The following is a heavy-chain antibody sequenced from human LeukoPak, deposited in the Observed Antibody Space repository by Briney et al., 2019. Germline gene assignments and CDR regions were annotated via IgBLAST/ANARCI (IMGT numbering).Heavy chain of an antibody. Sequence: PGGSLRLSCAASGFTFSSYSMNWVSQAPGKGLEWVSSISSSSSYIYYADSVKGRFTISRDNAKNSLYLQMNSLRAEDTAVYYCARDSPGAFDIWGQGTMVTVSS. CDR1: GFTFSSYS. V-gene: IGHV3-21*01. J-gene: IGHJ3*02. CDR2: ISSSSSYI. CDR3: ARDSPGAFDI.